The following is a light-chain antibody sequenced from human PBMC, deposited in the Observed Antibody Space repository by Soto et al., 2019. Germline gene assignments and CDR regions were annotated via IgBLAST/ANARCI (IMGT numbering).Light chain of an antibody. CDR3: EQYNNWPPYT. J-gene: IGKJ2*01. CDR2: GAS. V-gene: IGKV3-15*01. Sequence: EIVMTQSPATLSVSPGERATLSCRASQSVSSNLAWYQQKPGQTPRLLIYGASTRATGIPARFSGSGSGTEFTLTISSVQSEDCAVYYCEQYNNWPPYTVGQGTKLEIK. CDR1: QSVSSN.